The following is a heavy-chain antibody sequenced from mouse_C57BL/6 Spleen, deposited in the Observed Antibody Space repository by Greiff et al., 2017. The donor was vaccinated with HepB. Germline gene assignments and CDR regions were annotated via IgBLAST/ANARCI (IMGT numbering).Heavy chain of an antibody. CDR3: ARPGDYYGSSYFDY. V-gene: IGHV5-17*01. J-gene: IGHJ2*01. D-gene: IGHD1-1*01. Sequence: EVKLVESGGGLVKPGGSLKLSCAASGFTFSDYGMHWVRQAPEKGLEWVAYISSGSSTIYYADTVKGRFTISRDNAKNTLFLQMTSLRSEDTAMYYCARPGDYYGSSYFDYWGQGTTLTVSS. CDR1: GFTFSDYG. CDR2: ISSGSSTI.